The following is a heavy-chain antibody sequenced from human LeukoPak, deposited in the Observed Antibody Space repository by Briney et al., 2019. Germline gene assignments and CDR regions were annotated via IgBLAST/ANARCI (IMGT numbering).Heavy chain of an antibody. J-gene: IGHJ6*02. D-gene: IGHD4-11*01. Sequence: PGRSLRLSCAASGFTFSSYGMHWVRQAPGKGLEWVAVIGYDGSNKYYADSVKGRFTISRDNSKNTLYLQMNSLRAEDTAVYYCARAISTTVYGMDVWGQGTTVTVSS. CDR3: ARAISTTVYGMDV. CDR1: GFTFSSYG. V-gene: IGHV3-33*01. CDR2: IGYDGSNK.